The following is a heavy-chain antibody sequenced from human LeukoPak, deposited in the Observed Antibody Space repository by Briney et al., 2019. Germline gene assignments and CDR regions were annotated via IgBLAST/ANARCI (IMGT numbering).Heavy chain of an antibody. CDR3: ARDLFSIAVAGDY. V-gene: IGHV7-4-1*02. CDR1: GYTFTSYA. Sequence: EASVKVSCKTSGYTFTSYAMNWVRQAPGQGLEWMGWINTNTGNPTYAQGFTGRFVFSLDTSVSTAYLQISSLKAEDTDVYYCARDLFSIAVAGDYWGQGTLVTVSS. D-gene: IGHD6-19*01. CDR2: INTNTGNP. J-gene: IGHJ4*02.